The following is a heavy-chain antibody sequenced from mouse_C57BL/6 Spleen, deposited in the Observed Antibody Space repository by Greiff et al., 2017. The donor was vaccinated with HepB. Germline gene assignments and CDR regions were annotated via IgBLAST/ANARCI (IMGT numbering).Heavy chain of an antibody. V-gene: IGHV5-17*01. CDR1: GFTFSDYG. Sequence: EVQLQESGGGLVKPGGSLKLSCAASGFTFSDYGMHWVRQAPEKGLEWVAYISSGSSTIYYADTVKGRFTISRDNAKNTLFLQMTSLRSEDTAMYYCARGPHYYGSSYGYFDYWGQGTTLTVSS. J-gene: IGHJ2*01. CDR2: ISSGSSTI. CDR3: ARGPHYYGSSYGYFDY. D-gene: IGHD1-1*01.